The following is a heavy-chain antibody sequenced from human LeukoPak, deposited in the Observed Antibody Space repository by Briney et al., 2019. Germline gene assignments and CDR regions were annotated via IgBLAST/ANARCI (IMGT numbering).Heavy chain of an antibody. J-gene: IGHJ4*02. D-gene: IGHD3-9*01. Sequence: SETLSLTCAVYGGSFSGYYWSWIRQPPGKGLEWIGEINHSGSTNYNPSLKSRVTISVDTSKNQFSLKLSSVTAADTAVYYCAVRTYYDILTGYSQFDYWGQGTLVTVSS. CDR3: AVRTYYDILTGYSQFDY. CDR1: GGSFSGYY. V-gene: IGHV4-34*01. CDR2: INHSGST.